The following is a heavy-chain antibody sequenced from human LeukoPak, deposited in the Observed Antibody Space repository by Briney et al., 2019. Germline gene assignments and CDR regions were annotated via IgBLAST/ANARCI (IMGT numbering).Heavy chain of an antibody. Sequence: PSQTLSLTCTVSGASISSGGYYWRWIRQLPGKGLEWIGYIYYSGSTYYNPSLKSRVTISVDTSKNQFSLKLSSVTAADTAVYYCARGAVVVPAAIGSYYFDYWGQGTLVTVSS. CDR1: GASISSGGYY. D-gene: IGHD2-2*01. V-gene: IGHV4-31*03. CDR2: IYYSGST. J-gene: IGHJ4*02. CDR3: ARGAVVVPAAIGSYYFDY.